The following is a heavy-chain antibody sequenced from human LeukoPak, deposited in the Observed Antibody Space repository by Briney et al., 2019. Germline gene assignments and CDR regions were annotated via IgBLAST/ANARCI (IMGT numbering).Heavy chain of an antibody. CDR1: GFTVSDYY. D-gene: IGHD5-24*01. V-gene: IGHV3-11*04. CDR2: ISSSGTTI. Sequence: PGGSLRLSCAVSGFTVSDYYMSWIRQAPGKGLEWLSYISSSGTTIYYADSVKGRFTISRDNAKNSLYLQMNSLRAEDTAVYYCARETRVRWTDYWGQGILVTVSS. J-gene: IGHJ4*02. CDR3: ARETRVRWTDY.